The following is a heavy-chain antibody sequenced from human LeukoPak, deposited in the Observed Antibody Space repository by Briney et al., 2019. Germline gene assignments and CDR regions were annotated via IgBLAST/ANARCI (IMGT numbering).Heavy chain of an antibody. V-gene: IGHV3-21*04. J-gene: IGHJ4*02. CDR3: TKGSNTWPSLFDY. Sequence: GGSLRLSCAASGFTFSSYSMNWVRQAPGKGLEWVSSISSSSSYIYYADSVKGRFAISRDNNKNSLYLQMTSLRTEDTALYYCTKGSNTWPSLFDYWGQGTLVTVSS. D-gene: IGHD2-2*02. CDR1: GFTFSSYS. CDR2: ISSSSSYI.